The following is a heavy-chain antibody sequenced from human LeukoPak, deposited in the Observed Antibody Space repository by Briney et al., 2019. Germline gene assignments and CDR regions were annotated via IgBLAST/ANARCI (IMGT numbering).Heavy chain of an antibody. Sequence: SETLSLTCTVSGGSISSYYWSWIRQPAGKGLEWIGRIYTSGSTNYNPSLKSRVTISLDTSKNQFSLKLSSVTAADTAVYSCAREHSYYNSSGYYYGSGYFDYWGQGTLVTVSS. CDR2: IYTSGST. CDR1: GGSISSYY. D-gene: IGHD3-22*01. J-gene: IGHJ4*02. CDR3: AREHSYYNSSGYYYGSGYFDY. V-gene: IGHV4-4*07.